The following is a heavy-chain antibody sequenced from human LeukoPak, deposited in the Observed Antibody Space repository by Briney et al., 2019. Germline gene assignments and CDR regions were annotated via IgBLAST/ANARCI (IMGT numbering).Heavy chain of an antibody. Sequence: GGSLRLSCTASGFTFSSYAMHWVRQAPGKGPEWVAVISYDGSNKYYADSVKGRFTISRDNSKNTLYLQMNSLRVEDTAVYYCVRIAGSGWYYFDYWGQGTLVTVSS. D-gene: IGHD6-19*01. CDR3: VRIAGSGWYYFDY. CDR2: ISYDGSNK. J-gene: IGHJ4*02. CDR1: GFTFSSYA. V-gene: IGHV3-30-3*01.